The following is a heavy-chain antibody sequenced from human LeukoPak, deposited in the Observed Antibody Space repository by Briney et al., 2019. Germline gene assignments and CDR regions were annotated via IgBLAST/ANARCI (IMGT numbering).Heavy chain of an antibody. CDR1: GYTFTSYA. D-gene: IGHD3-22*01. J-gene: IGHJ4*02. V-gene: IGHV7-4-1*02. CDR3: AREWLGSEVDY. CDR2: INTNTGNP. Sequence: ASVKVSCKASGYTFTSYAMNWVRQAPGQGLEWMGWINTNTGNPTYVQGFTGRFVFSLGTSVSTAYLQISSLKAEDTAVYYCAREWLGSEVDYWGQGTLVTVSS.